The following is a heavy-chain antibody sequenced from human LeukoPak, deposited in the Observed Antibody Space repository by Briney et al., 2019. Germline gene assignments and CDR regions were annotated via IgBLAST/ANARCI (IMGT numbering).Heavy chain of an antibody. D-gene: IGHD3-3*01. V-gene: IGHV1-2*02. CDR3: ARDRGPLRFLEWLFVY. Sequence: ASVKVSCKASGYTFTGYYMHWVRQAPGQGLEWMGWINPNSGGTKYAQKFQGRVTMTRDTSISTAYMELSRLRSDDTAVYYCARDRGPLRFLEWLFVYWGQGTLVTVSS. CDR2: INPNSGGT. CDR1: GYTFTGYY. J-gene: IGHJ4*02.